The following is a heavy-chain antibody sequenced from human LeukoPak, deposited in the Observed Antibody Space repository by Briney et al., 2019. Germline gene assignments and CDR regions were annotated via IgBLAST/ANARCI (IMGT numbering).Heavy chain of an antibody. D-gene: IGHD3-9*01. CDR2: INWNGGST. V-gene: IGHV3-20*04. J-gene: IGHJ6*03. Sequence: GGSLRLSCAASGFTFDDYGMSWVRQAPGKGLEWVSGINWNGGSTGYADSVKGRFTISRDNAKNSLYLQMNSLRAEDTALYYCARYGWRYFDWLLGWDYYYYYMDVWGKGTTVTVSS. CDR1: GFTFDDYG. CDR3: ARYGWRYFDWLLGWDYYYYYMDV.